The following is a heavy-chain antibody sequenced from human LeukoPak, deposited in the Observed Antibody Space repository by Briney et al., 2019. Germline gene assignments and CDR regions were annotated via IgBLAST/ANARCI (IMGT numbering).Heavy chain of an antibody. D-gene: IGHD1-26*01. CDR3: ARGPGSYSYYYYYYMDV. J-gene: IGHJ6*03. CDR2: ISAYNGNT. V-gene: IGHV1-18*01. CDR1: GYTFTSYG. Sequence: ASVKVSCKASGYTFTSYGISWVRQAPGQGLEWMGWISAYNGNTNYAQKLQGRVTMTTDTSTSTAYMELRSLRSDDTAVYYCARGPGSYSYYYYYYMDVWGKGTTVTVSS.